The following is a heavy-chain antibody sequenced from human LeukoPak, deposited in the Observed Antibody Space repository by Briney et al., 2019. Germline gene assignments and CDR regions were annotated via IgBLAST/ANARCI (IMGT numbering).Heavy chain of an antibody. D-gene: IGHD4-17*01. CDR3: ARDGSRGGGYGGNSDTYWYFDL. Sequence: PSQTLSLTCTVSGGSISSGGYYLSWIRQHPGKGLEWIVYIYYSGSTYYNPSLKSRVTISVDTSKNQFSLKLSSVTAADTAVYYCARDGSRGGGYGGNSDTYWYFDLWGRGTLVTVSS. V-gene: IGHV4-31*03. J-gene: IGHJ2*01. CDR2: IYYSGST. CDR1: GGSISSGGYY.